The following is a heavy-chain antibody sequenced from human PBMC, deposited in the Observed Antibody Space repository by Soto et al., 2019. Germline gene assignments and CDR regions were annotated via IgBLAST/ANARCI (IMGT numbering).Heavy chain of an antibody. D-gene: IGHD2-2*01. Sequence: SVKVASKAPGDTFTSNYIHWGDQAPGQGLEWMAIINPSGGSTSYAQNFQGRVTLTMDTSTSTVYMELSSLRSEYTAMYYCTRDYVEVPSALYYFDYWGQGTLVTVSS. J-gene: IGHJ4*02. CDR1: GDTFTSNY. CDR3: TRDYVEVPSALYYFDY. V-gene: IGHV1-46*01. CDR2: INPSGGST.